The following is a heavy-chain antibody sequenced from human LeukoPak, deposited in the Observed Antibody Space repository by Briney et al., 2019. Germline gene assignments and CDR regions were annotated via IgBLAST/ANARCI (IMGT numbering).Heavy chain of an antibody. J-gene: IGHJ4*02. Sequence: GGTLRLSCAASGFSFRTYGMSWVRQAPGKRLEWVSGISGSGDNTHNADFVKRRFTISRDNSKNTLYLQMNSLRAEDTAVYYCAKGGKHYFDYWGQGTLVTVSS. CDR1: GFSFRTYG. D-gene: IGHD3-16*01. V-gene: IGHV3-23*01. CDR2: ISGSGDNT. CDR3: AKGGKHYFDY.